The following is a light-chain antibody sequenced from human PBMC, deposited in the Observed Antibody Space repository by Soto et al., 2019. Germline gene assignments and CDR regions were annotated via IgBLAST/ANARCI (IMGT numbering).Light chain of an antibody. Sequence: QSVLTQPASVSGSPGQSITISGTGSSSDVGSYNLVSWYQHHPGNTPKLMIYEGSKRPSGVSNRFSGSKSGNTDSLTISGLQAEDEADYYCCSYAGSSGVFGTGTKVTVL. CDR2: EGS. V-gene: IGLV2-23*01. CDR3: CSYAGSSGV. CDR1: SSDVGSYNL. J-gene: IGLJ1*01.